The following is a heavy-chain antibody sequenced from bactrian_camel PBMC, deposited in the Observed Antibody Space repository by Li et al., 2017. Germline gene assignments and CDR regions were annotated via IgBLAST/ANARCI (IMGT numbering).Heavy chain of an antibody. V-gene: IGHV3S60*01. CDR2: ISTDGTT. CDR3: TVVGAWWSGACNY. Sequence: QVQLVESGGGLVQPGGSLRLSCTVPGFTSNSCGMDWYRQAPGKEREFVSSISTDGTTSFADSVKGRFTISKDKAKGTVYLQMNSLKPEDTAMYSRTVVGAWWSGACNYWGQGTQVTVS. D-gene: IGHD6*01. J-gene: IGHJ4*01. CDR1: GFTSNSCG.